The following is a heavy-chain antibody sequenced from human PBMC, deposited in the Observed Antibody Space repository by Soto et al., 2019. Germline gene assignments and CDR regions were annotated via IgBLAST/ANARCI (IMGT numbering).Heavy chain of an antibody. Sequence: QMQLVQSGPEVKKPGTSVKVSCKASGFTFTSSAVQWVRQAPGQRLEWIGWIVVGSGNTNYAQKFQERVTITRDMSTSTAYMELSSLRSEDTAVYYCAAIATGSGSYYYFDYWGQGTLVTVSS. CDR3: AAIATGSGSYYYFDY. D-gene: IGHD3-10*01. CDR1: GFTFTSSA. V-gene: IGHV1-58*01. CDR2: IVVGSGNT. J-gene: IGHJ4*02.